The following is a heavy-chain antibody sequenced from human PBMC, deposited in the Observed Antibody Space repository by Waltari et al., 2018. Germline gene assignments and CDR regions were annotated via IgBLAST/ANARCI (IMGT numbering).Heavy chain of an antibody. J-gene: IGHJ4*02. Sequence: EVQLAESGGGLVQPGGSLRLSCAASGLILSSYWRTWVRQAPGKGLEWVANIREVGSACYYLDSVRGRFTVSRDNAKNSLFLQMTSLRVEDTAVYYCATGSVTHTYWGQGTLVSVSA. V-gene: IGHV3-7*01. D-gene: IGHD2-21*02. CDR2: IREVGSAC. CDR1: GLILSSYW. CDR3: ATGSVTHTY.